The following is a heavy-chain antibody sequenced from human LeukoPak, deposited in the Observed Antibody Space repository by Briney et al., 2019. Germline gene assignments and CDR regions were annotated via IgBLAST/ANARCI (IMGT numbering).Heavy chain of an antibody. D-gene: IGHD1-26*01. J-gene: IGHJ4*02. Sequence: SQTLSLTCAISGDRVSSKSAAWNWNRQSPSRGLEWLGRTYYRSKWSSGYAESVKSRLTVSPDTSKNQFSLQLRPVTPEDTAVYYCARSQTGGTFDYWGQGALVTVSS. CDR3: ARSQTGGTFDY. V-gene: IGHV6-1*01. CDR1: GDRVSSKSAA. CDR2: TYYRSKWSS.